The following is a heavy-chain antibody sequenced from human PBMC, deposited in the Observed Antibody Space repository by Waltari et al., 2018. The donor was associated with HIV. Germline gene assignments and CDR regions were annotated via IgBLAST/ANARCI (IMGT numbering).Heavy chain of an antibody. D-gene: IGHD2-8*02. CDR3: AQGTGFSTNPFDY. CDR2: ISGSGVTT. Sequence: DVKILESGGGLVQPGGSLTLSCAVSGSTFPNYGMYWVRQAAEKGREWVSVISGSGVTTYYADSVKGRFTISRDNSKNTVNLQMDNLRANDTAVYYCAQGTGFSTNPFDYWGQGTLVTVSS. CDR1: GSTFPNYG. V-gene: IGHV3-23*01. J-gene: IGHJ4*02.